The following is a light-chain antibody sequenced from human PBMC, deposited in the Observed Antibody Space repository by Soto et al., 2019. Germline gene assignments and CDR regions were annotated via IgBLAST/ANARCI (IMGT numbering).Light chain of an antibody. Sequence: QPVLTQPPSAPGTPGQRVTISCSGSSSNIGSNTVNWYQQLPGTAPKLLIYSNNQRPSGVPDRFSGSKSGTSASLAISGLQSEDEADYYCAAWDDSLNGPVFGGGTKLTVL. CDR1: SSNIGSNT. V-gene: IGLV1-44*01. CDR2: SNN. CDR3: AAWDDSLNGPV. J-gene: IGLJ2*01.